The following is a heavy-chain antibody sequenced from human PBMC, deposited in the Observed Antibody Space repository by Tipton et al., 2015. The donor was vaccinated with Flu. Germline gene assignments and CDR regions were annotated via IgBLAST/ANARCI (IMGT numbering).Heavy chain of an antibody. CDR1: GFTFSDYY. D-gene: IGHD3-9*01. J-gene: IGHJ1*01. CDR2: ISSSGSTI. Sequence: SLRLSCAASGFTFSDYYMSWIRQAPGKGLEWVSYISSSGSTIYYADSVKGRFTISRDNAKNSLYLQMNSLRAEDTAVYYCARDGPYYDILTGREYFQHWGQGTLVTVCS. V-gene: IGHV3-11*01. CDR3: ARDGPYYDILTGREYFQH.